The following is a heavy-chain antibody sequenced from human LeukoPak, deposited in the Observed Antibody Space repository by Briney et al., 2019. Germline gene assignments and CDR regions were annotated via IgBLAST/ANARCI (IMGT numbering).Heavy chain of an antibody. CDR2: ISAYNGNT. CDR3: ARGVPPDYYDSSGYSTWFDP. D-gene: IGHD3-22*01. Sequence: ASVKVSCKASGYTFTSYGISWVRQAPGQGLEWMGWISAYNGNTNYAQKLQGRVTMTRDTSTSTVYMELSSLRSEDTAVYYCARGVPPDYYDSSGYSTWFDPWGQGTLVTVSS. V-gene: IGHV1-18*01. J-gene: IGHJ5*02. CDR1: GYTFTSYG.